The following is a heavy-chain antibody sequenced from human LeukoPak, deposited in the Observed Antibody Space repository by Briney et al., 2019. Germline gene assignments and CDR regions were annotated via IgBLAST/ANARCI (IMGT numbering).Heavy chain of an antibody. J-gene: IGHJ4*02. Sequence: ASVKVSCKASGYTFTSYGISWVRQAPGQGLEWMGIINPSGGSTSYAQKFQGRVTMTRDTSTSTVYMELSSLRSEDTAVYYCARVGSSDYYDSSGYFDYWGQGTLVTVSS. CDR1: GYTFTSYG. D-gene: IGHD3-22*01. CDR2: INPSGGST. V-gene: IGHV1-46*01. CDR3: ARVGSSDYYDSSGYFDY.